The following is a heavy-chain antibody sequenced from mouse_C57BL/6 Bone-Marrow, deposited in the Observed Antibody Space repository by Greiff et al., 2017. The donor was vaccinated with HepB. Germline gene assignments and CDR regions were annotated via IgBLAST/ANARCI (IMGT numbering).Heavy chain of an antibody. V-gene: IGHV1-26*01. J-gene: IGHJ4*01. CDR2: INPNNGGT. CDR1: GYTFTDYY. Sequence: EVQLQQSGPELVKPGASVKISCKASGYTFTDYYMTWVKQSHGKSLEWIGDINPNNGGTSYNQKFKGKATLTVDKSSSTAYMELRSLTSEDSAVYYCARGPYYYAMDYWGQGTSVTVSS. CDR3: ARGPYYYAMDY.